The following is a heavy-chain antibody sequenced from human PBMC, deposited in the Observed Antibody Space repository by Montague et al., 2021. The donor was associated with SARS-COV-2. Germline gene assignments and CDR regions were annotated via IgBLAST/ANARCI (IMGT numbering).Heavy chain of an antibody. CDR2: IYHSGST. CDR1: GGSISSGNW. D-gene: IGHD3-10*01. Sequence: SETLSLTCAVSGGSISSGNWWSWVRQPPGKGLEWIGEIYHSGSTNYNPSLKSRVTISVDKSKNQFSLKLDSMTAADTALYYCTSGGSKFGSEFDYWGQGTLVTVSS. CDR3: TSGGSKFGSEFDY. J-gene: IGHJ4*02. V-gene: IGHV4-4*02.